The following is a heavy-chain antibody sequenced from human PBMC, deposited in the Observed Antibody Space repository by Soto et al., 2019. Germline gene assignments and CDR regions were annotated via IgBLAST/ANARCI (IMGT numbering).Heavy chain of an antibody. V-gene: IGHV3-43*01. D-gene: IGHD3-9*01. Sequence: PGAPLRLSCPASGFRVDGYNMHWVRQARGEGLEWVSFISWNGANTFYADSVKGRFTISRDSSKKSVSLQINSLRSEDTALYHCAKEPLSHGFDIDVWRQGTTVPDYS. CDR1: GFRVDGYN. CDR3: AKEPLSHGFDIDV. J-gene: IGHJ6*02. CDR2: ISWNGANT.